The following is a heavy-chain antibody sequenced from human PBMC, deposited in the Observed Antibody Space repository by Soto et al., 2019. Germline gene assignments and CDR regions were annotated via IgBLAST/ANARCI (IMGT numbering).Heavy chain of an antibody. D-gene: IGHD3-22*01. V-gene: IGHV3-23*01. CDR3: AKTSLPDYDTSGSYRNNWFDP. CDR2: VSGSGTGT. Sequence: VGSLRLSCAASGFTFTRYALSWVRQAPGKGLEWVAAVSGSGTGTYYADSVKGRFTISRDNSKNTLYLQMNTLRVEDTALYYCAKTSLPDYDTSGSYRNNWFDPWGQGTLVTVSS. CDR1: GFTFTRYA. J-gene: IGHJ5*02.